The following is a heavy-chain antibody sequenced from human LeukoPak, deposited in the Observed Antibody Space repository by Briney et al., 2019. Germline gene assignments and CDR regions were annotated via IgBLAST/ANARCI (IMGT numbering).Heavy chain of an antibody. Sequence: GASVKVSCKASGYTFTGFHMHWVRPAPGQGLEWVGWINPDSGGTNYAQKFQGRVTMTRDTSISTAYMELSRLSSDDTAVYYCARGLVVVTAPRLDWGQGTLVIVSS. CDR3: ARGLVVVTAPRLD. V-gene: IGHV1-2*02. CDR2: INPDSGGT. CDR1: GYTFTGFH. J-gene: IGHJ4*02. D-gene: IGHD2-21*02.